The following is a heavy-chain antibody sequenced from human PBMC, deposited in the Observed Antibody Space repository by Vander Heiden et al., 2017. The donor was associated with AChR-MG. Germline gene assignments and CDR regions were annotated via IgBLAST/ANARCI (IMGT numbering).Heavy chain of an antibody. CDR2: INHSGST. D-gene: IGHD2-15*01. J-gene: IGHJ6*04. V-gene: IGHV4-34*01. CDR3: ARGLVVAALTPDV. CDR1: GGSFSGYY. Sequence: QVQLQQWGAGLLQPSETLSLTCAVYGGSFSGYYWSWIRQPPGKGLEWIGEINHSGSTNYNPSLKSRVTISVDTSKNQFSLKLSSVTAADTAVYYCARGLVVAALTPDVWGKGTTVTVSS.